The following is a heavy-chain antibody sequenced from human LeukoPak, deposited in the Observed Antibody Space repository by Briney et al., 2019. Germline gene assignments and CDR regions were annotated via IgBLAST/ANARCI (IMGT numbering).Heavy chain of an antibody. CDR2: VHQTGSP. J-gene: IGHJ3*02. D-gene: IGHD3-16*02. Sequence: SETLSLTCDVSGSSVNSDQYWGWMRHSPGAGLEWIGSVHQTGSPYYNPSLGSRVSLSIDSTKNSFSLRLTSVTAADTAGYYCAMLRLGELSLLANAYDIWGQGTMVIVSS. CDR1: GSSVNSDQY. V-gene: IGHV4-38-2*01. CDR3: AMLRLGELSLLANAYDI.